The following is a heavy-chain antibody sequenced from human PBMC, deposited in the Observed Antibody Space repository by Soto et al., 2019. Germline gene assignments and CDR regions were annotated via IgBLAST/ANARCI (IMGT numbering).Heavy chain of an antibody. D-gene: IGHD5-18*01. CDR1: GYTFTSYA. CDR3: ARDGGYSYGFDY. V-gene: IGHV1-3*01. CDR2: INAGNGNT. J-gene: IGHJ4*02. Sequence: QVQLVQSGAEVKKPGASVKVSCKASGYTFTSYAMQWVRQAPGQRLEWMGWINAGNGNTKYSQKFQGRVTITRDTSASTAYMELSSLRSEDTAVYYCARDGGYSYGFDYRGQGTLVTVSS.